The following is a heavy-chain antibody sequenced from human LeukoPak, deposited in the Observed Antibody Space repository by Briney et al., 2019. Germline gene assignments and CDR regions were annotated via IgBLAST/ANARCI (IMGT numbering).Heavy chain of an antibody. CDR2: ISGSGGST. Sequence: GGSLRLSCAASGFTFSSYAMSWVRQAPGKGLEWVSAISGSGGSTYYADSVKGRFTISRDNPKNTLYLQMNSLRAEDTAVYYCAKDQGIAAAGTPDYWGQGTLVTVSS. D-gene: IGHD6-13*01. J-gene: IGHJ4*02. V-gene: IGHV3-23*01. CDR1: GFTFSSYA. CDR3: AKDQGIAAAGTPDY.